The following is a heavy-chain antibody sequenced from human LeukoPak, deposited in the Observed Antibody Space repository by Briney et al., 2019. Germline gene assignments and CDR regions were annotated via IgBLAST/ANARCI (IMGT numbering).Heavy chain of an antibody. J-gene: IGHJ3*02. V-gene: IGHV4-39*07. Sequence: PSETLSLTCTVSGGSISSSSYYWGWIRQPPGKGLEWIGSIYYSGSTYYNPSLKSRVTISVDTSKNQFSLKLSSVTAADTAVYYCARASGYFDAFEIWGQGTMVTVSS. CDR2: IYYSGST. CDR3: ARASGYFDAFEI. D-gene: IGHD3-3*01. CDR1: GGSISSSSYY.